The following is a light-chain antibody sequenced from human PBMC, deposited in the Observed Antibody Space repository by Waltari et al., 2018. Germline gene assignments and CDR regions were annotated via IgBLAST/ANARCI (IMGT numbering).Light chain of an antibody. CDR1: QSISSY. CDR3: QQSYSTPWT. J-gene: IGKJ1*01. V-gene: IGKV1-39*01. CDR2: AAS. Sequence: DIQMTQSPSSLSASVGDRVTITCRASQSISSYLNWYQQKPGKAPKLLFYAASSLQSGVPSRFSGSGSGTDFTLTISSLQPEDFATYYCQQSYSTPWTFGKGTKVEIK.